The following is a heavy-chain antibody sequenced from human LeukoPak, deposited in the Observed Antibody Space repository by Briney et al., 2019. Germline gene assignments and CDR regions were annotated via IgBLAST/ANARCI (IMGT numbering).Heavy chain of an antibody. CDR3: AKVSAPSRLRDYYYGMDV. D-gene: IGHD5-12*01. Sequence: GGSLRLSCIASGFSFSGHWMHWARQLPGKGLVWVSRISPTGSTTSYADSVKGRFTVSRDNAKNTLYLQVNNLRAEDTAIYYCAKVSAPSRLRDYYYGMDVWGQGTTVTVSS. V-gene: IGHV3-74*01. J-gene: IGHJ6*02. CDR2: ISPTGSTT. CDR1: GFSFSGHW.